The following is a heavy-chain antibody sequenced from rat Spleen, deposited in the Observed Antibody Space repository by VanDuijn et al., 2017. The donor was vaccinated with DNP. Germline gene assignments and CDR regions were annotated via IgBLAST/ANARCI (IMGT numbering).Heavy chain of an antibody. V-gene: IGHV5S23*01. J-gene: IGHJ2*01. D-gene: IGHD1-1*01. Sequence: EVQLVESGGGLVQPGRSLKLSCAASGFTFSNYDLAWVRQAPTKGLEWVASITNSGGSTYYRDSVKGRFTISRDNAKSTLYLQMDSLRSEDTATYYCARQLSGPDFWGQGVMVTVSS. CDR2: ITNSGGST. CDR1: GFTFSNYD. CDR3: ARQLSGPDF.